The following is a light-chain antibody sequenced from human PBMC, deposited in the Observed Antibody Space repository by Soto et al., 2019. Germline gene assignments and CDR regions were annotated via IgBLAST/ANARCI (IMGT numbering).Light chain of an antibody. V-gene: IGLV1-44*01. Sequence: GLPQPSAASVTTVERVTIYSSGSNSNIVRNNVNWYQQLPGTAPKLLIYTSNQRPSGVPDRFSGSKSGTSASLAISGLQSEDEADYYCATWDDSLHGYVFGTGTKVTVL. CDR1: NSNIVRNN. CDR2: TSN. CDR3: ATWDDSLHGYV. J-gene: IGLJ1*01.